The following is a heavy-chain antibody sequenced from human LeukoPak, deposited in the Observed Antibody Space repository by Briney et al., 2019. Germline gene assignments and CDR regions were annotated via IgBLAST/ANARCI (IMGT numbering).Heavy chain of an antibody. Sequence: GGSLRLSCAASGFTFRNYGMHWFRQAPGKGLEWVAVTSYDGSSKYYADSVKGRFTISRDNSKNTLYLQMNSLRPEDTAVYYCAKEKLSSSWLKSDHWGQGTLVTVSS. CDR2: TSYDGSSK. J-gene: IGHJ4*02. V-gene: IGHV3-30*18. D-gene: IGHD6-13*01. CDR1: GFTFRNYG. CDR3: AKEKLSSSWLKSDH.